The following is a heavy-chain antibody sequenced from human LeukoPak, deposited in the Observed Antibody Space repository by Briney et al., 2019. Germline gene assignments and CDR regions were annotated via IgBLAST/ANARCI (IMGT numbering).Heavy chain of an antibody. V-gene: IGHV3-30-3*01. J-gene: IGHJ4*02. D-gene: IGHD3-22*01. CDR2: ISYDGSNK. Sequence: GGSLRLSCAASGFTFSSYAMHWVRQAPGKGLEWVAVISYDGSNKYYADSVKGRFTISRDNSKNTLYLQMNSLRAEDAAVYYCARDRGYYDSSGLVDYWGQGTLVTVSS. CDR1: GFTFSSYA. CDR3: ARDRGYYDSSGLVDY.